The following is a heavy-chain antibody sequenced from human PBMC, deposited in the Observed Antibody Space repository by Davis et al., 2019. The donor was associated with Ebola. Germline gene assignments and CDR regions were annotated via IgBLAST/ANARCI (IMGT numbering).Heavy chain of an antibody. CDR3: GRVGSGELNRLFDR. Sequence: PGGSLRLSCAASGFTFSSYWMHWVRQAPGKGLVWVSRINIDGSKINYADSVKGRFTISRANAKNTVYLQMNSLRAEDTAVYYRGRVGSGELNRLFDRRGQGTLVTVSS. CDR2: INIDGSKI. CDR1: GFTFSSYW. D-gene: IGHD2-15*01. V-gene: IGHV3-74*01. J-gene: IGHJ5*02.